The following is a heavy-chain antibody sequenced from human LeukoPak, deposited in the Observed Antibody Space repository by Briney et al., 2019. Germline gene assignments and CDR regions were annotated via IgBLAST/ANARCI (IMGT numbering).Heavy chain of an antibody. CDR2: ISSSGSTI. V-gene: IGHV3-11*01. J-gene: IGHJ4*02. D-gene: IGHD3-22*01. CDR1: GFTFSDYY. Sequence: PGGSLRLSCAASGFTFSDYYMSWIRQAPGKGLEWVSYISSSGSTIYYADSVKGRFTISRDNAKNSLYLQMNSLRAEDTAVYYCARARTTYYYDSSGYDYWGQGTLVTVSS. CDR3: ARARTTYYYDSSGYDY.